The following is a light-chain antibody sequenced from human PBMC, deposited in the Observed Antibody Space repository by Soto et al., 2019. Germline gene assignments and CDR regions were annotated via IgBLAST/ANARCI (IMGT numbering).Light chain of an antibody. J-gene: IGLJ2*01. CDR2: EVS. V-gene: IGLV2-14*01. Sequence: QSALTQPASVSGSPGQSITISCTGTSSDVGGYNYVSWYQQHPGKAPKLMIYEVSNRPSGVSIRFSGSKSGNTASLTISGLQAEDEADYYCSSYTRSSTVVFGGGTKVTVL. CDR3: SSYTRSSTVV. CDR1: SSDVGGYNY.